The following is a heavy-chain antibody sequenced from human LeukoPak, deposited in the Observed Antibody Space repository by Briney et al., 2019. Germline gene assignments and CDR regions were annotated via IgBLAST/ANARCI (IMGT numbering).Heavy chain of an antibody. J-gene: IGHJ4*02. D-gene: IGHD3-22*01. CDR1: GGSISSSSYY. CDR3: AALDSSGYYSDY. Sequence: PSETLSLTCTVSGGSISSSSYYWGWIRQPPGKGLEWIGSIYNSGSTYYNPSLKSRVTISVDTSKNQFSLKLSSVTAADTAVYYCAALDSSGYYSDYWGQGTLVTVSS. CDR2: IYNSGST. V-gene: IGHV4-39*01.